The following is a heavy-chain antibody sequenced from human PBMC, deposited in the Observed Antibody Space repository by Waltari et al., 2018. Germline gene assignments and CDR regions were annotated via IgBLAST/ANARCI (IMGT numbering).Heavy chain of an antibody. D-gene: IGHD1-26*01. CDR1: GFTFSSYS. CDR3: ASGSYPLGYGMDV. V-gene: IGHV3-21*04. J-gene: IGHJ6*02. Sequence: EVQLVESGGGLVKPGGSLRLSCAASGFTFSSYSMNWVRQAPGKGLEWVSSISSSSSYIYYADSVKGRFTISRDNAKNSLYLQMNSLRAEDTAVYYCASGSYPLGYGMDVWGQGTTVTVSS. CDR2: ISSSSSYI.